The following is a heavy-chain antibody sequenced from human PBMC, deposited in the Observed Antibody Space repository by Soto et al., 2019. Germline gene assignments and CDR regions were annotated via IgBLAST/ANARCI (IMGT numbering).Heavy chain of an antibody. J-gene: IGHJ4*02. Sequence: PSETLSLTCAVYGGSFSGYYWSWIRQPPGKGLEWIGEINHSGSTNYNPSLKSRVTISVDTSKNQFSLKLSSVTAADTAVYYCARGGTIFGVVIMQYFDYWGQGTLVTVSS. D-gene: IGHD3-3*01. CDR3: ARGGTIFGVVIMQYFDY. CDR2: INHSGST. CDR1: GGSFSGYY. V-gene: IGHV4-34*01.